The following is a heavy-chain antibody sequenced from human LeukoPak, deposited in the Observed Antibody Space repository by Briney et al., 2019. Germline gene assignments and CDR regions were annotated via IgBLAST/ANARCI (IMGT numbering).Heavy chain of an antibody. CDR1: GFTFSTYA. Sequence: GGSLRLSCSASGFTFSTYAMHWVRQAPGKGLQYVSGISSNGGSTYYADSVEGRFTISRDNSKTTLYLQMSSLRAEDTAIYYCVKDRGCSSASLRVSDYWGQGTLVTVSS. CDR3: VKDRGCSSASLRVSDY. D-gene: IGHD6-19*01. J-gene: IGHJ4*02. CDR2: ISSNGGST. V-gene: IGHV3-64D*06.